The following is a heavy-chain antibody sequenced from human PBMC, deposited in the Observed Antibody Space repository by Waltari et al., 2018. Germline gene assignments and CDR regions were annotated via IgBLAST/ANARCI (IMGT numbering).Heavy chain of an antibody. CDR3: ARVGWVGYEWSDYYYGLDV. J-gene: IGHJ6*02. CDR1: GGSISSRNW. V-gene: IGHV4-4*02. D-gene: IGHD3-3*01. CDR2: VYHNGNT. Sequence: QVQLQESGPGLVKPAGTLSLTCTVPGGSISSRNWSSWVRQPPGKGLEWIGEVYHNGNTNYNPSLKSRLTMSVDTSKNQFSLKLTSVTAADTAVYYCARVGWVGYEWSDYYYGLDVWGQGTTVTVSS.